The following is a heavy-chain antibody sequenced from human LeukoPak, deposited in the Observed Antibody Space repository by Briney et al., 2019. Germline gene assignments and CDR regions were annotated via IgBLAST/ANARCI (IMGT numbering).Heavy chain of an antibody. Sequence: ASVKVSCKASGYTFTGYYMHWVRQAPGQGLEWMGWINPNSGGTNYAQKFQGRLTITKDTSKNQVVLKMTNMEPVDTATYYCAHKGRGSGSYNMWGQGTLVTVSS. V-gene: IGHV1-2*02. CDR3: AHKGRGSGSYNM. D-gene: IGHD3-10*01. CDR2: INPNSGGT. CDR1: GYTFTGYY. J-gene: IGHJ4*02.